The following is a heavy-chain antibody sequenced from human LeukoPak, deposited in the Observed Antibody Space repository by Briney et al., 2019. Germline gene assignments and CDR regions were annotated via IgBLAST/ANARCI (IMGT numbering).Heavy chain of an antibody. CDR3: ARLLDNDSSGDPDTFDM. V-gene: IGHV4-34*01. Sequence: PSETLSLTCAVYGGSFSGYYWNWIRQPPGKGLEWIGEINHSGSTNYNPSLKSRVTISVDTSKNQFSLKLTSVTAADTAVYYCARLLDNDSSGDPDTFDMWGQGTVVSVSS. CDR2: INHSGST. J-gene: IGHJ3*02. CDR1: GGSFSGYY. D-gene: IGHD3-22*01.